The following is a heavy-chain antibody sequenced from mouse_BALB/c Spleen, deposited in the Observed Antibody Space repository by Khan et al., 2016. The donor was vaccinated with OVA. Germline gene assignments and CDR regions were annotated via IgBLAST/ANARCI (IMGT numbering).Heavy chain of an antibody. CDR1: GISITSGNYR. Sequence: EVQLQESGPGLVKPSQTVSLTCTVTGISITSGNYRWSWIRQFPGNKLEWIGNIYYSGTVTYNPSLPSRTTITRDTSKNQFFLEMNSLTAEDTATYYVARDYGCLYWYFDVWGAGTTVTVSS. J-gene: IGHJ1*01. CDR2: IYYSGTV. V-gene: IGHV3-5*02. CDR3: ARDYGCLYWYFDV. D-gene: IGHD1-1*01.